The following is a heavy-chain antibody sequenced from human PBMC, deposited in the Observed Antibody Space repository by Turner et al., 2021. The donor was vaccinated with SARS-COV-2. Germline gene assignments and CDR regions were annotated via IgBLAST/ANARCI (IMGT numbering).Heavy chain of an antibody. D-gene: IGHD5-12*01. CDR1: GDSISSKS. CDR2: FYKIGSI. CDR3: ARHQGSSSGNDHGLNV. Sequence: QVQLQESGPGLVRPSETLSLTCTVSGDSISSKSWSWIRQSPGRGLEWIGYFYKIGSIDYNPTLRSRVTISVDTSKNQLSLNLISVTAADTAVYYCARHQGSSSGNDHGLNVWGQGTAVIVSS. V-gene: IGHV4-59*08. J-gene: IGHJ6*02.